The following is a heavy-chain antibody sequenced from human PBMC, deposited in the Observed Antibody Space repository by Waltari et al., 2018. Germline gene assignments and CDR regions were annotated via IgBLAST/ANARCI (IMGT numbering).Heavy chain of an antibody. CDR2: IIPIFGTA. CDR1: GGTFSSSA. J-gene: IGHJ6*02. D-gene: IGHD1-26*01. V-gene: IGHV1-69*13. CDR3: ARSDEDIVGATQRAHNYYGMDV. Sequence: QVQLVQSGAEVTKPGSSVKVSCKASGGTFSSSAIRWVRPAPGQGVEWMGGIIPIFGTANYAQKFQGRVTITADESTSTAYMELSSLRSEDTAVYYCARSDEDIVGATQRAHNYYGMDVWGQGTTVTVSS.